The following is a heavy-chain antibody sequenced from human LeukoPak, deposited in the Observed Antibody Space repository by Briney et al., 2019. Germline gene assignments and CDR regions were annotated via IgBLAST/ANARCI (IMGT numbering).Heavy chain of an antibody. CDR2: IIPIFGTA. V-gene: IGHV1-69*01. CDR1: GYSFTSYW. D-gene: IGHD3-3*01. CDR3: ASRPNFWSGYTNWFDP. Sequence: KISCKGSGYSFTSYWIGWVRQAPGQGLEWMGGIIPIFGTANYAQKFQGRVTITADESTSTAYMELSSLRSEDTAVYYCASRPNFWSGYTNWFDPWGQGTLVTVSS. J-gene: IGHJ5*02.